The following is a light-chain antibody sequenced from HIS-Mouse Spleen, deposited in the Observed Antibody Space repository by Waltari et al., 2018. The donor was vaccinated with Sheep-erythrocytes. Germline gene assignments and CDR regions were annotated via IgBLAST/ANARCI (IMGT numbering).Light chain of an antibody. CDR1: SSDVGGYNY. CDR3: CSYAGSYNHV. J-gene: IGLJ1*01. CDR2: YFS. Sequence: QSALTQPRSVSGSPGQSVTISCTGTSSDVGGYNYVSWYQQHPGKAPKLMIYYFSNRASWVPGRFSGSKSGNTASLTISGLQAEDEADYYCCSYAGSYNHVFATGTKVTVL. V-gene: IGLV2-11*01.